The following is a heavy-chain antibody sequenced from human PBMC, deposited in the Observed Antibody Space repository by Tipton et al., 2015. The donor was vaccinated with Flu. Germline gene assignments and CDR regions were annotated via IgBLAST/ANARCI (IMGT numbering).Heavy chain of an antibody. CDR3: ARSPGYYFDY. CDR1: GGSISSSSYF. Sequence: TLSLTCTVSGGSISSSSYFWGWIRQPPGKGLEWIGSIFHSGTTYYNPSLKSRVTISVDTSKNQFSLKMSSVTAADTAVYYCARSPGYYFDYWGQGTLVTVSS. CDR2: IFHSGTT. J-gene: IGHJ4*02. V-gene: IGHV4-39*07.